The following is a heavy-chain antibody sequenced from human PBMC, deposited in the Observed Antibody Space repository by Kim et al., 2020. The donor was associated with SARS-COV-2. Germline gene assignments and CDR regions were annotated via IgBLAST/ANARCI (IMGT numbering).Heavy chain of an antibody. D-gene: IGHD5-18*01. CDR3: ARILSLKYSYGLLGDYY. CDR1: GFTFCSYE. Sequence: GGSLRLSCAASGFTFCSYEMNRVRQAPGKGLEWVSYISSSGSTIYYADSVKRRFTISRDNAKNSLYLQMNSLRAVDTAVYYCARILSLKYSYGLLGDYY. CDR2: ISSSGSTI. V-gene: IGHV3-48*03. J-gene: IGHJ6*01.